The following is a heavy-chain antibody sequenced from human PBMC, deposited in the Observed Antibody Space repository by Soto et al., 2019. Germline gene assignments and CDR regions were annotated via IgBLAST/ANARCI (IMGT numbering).Heavy chain of an antibody. CDR3: AATPRY. V-gene: IGHV4-61*08. CDR1: GGSISSGDYH. J-gene: IGHJ4*02. Sequence: SETLSLTCTVSGGSISSGDYHWSWIRQPPGKGLEWIGYISNSGSTNYNPSLESRVTISVETSKNQISLNLIFVTAADTAVYYCAATPRYWGQGTLVTVSS. CDR2: ISNSGST.